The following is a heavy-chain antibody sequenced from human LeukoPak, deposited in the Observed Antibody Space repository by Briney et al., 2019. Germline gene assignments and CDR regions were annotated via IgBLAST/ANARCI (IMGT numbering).Heavy chain of an antibody. D-gene: IGHD3-3*01. Sequence: GASVKVSCKASGYTFTGYYMHWVRQAPGQGLEWMGRINPNSDGTNYAQKFQGRVTMTRDTSISTAYMELSRLRSDDTAVYYCARDVEALMERSYYYYMDVWGKGTTVTVSS. J-gene: IGHJ6*03. CDR2: INPNSDGT. CDR3: ARDVEALMERSYYYYMDV. V-gene: IGHV1-2*06. CDR1: GYTFTGYY.